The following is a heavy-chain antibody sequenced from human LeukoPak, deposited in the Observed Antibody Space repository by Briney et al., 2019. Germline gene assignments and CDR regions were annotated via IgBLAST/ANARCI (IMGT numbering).Heavy chain of an antibody. D-gene: IGHD3-10*01. CDR3: ARDSSGEPYAFDI. J-gene: IGHJ3*02. CDR2: IYYSGST. Sequence: SETLSLTCTVSGGSISSYYWSWIRQPPGKGLEWIGYIYYSGSTNYNPSLKSRVTISVDTSKNQFSLKLSFVTAADTAVYYCARDSSGEPYAFDIWGQGTMVTVSS. V-gene: IGHV4-59*01. CDR1: GGSISSYY.